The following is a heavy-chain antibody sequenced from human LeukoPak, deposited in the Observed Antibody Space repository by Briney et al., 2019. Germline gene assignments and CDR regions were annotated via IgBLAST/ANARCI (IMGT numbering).Heavy chain of an antibody. J-gene: IGHJ4*02. CDR3: AKARGCSGGSCYFDC. D-gene: IGHD2-15*01. Sequence: PGGSLRLSCAASGFTFSSYAMSWVRQAPGKGLEWVSAISGSGGSTYYADSVKGRFTISRDNSKNTLYLQMNSLRAEDTAVYYCAKARGCSGGSCYFDCWGQGTLVTVSS. V-gene: IGHV3-23*01. CDR2: ISGSGGST. CDR1: GFTFSSYA.